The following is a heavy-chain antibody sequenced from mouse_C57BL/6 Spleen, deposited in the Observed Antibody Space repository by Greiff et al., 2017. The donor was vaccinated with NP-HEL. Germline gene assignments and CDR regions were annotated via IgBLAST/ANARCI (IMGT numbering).Heavy chain of an antibody. J-gene: IGHJ1*03. CDR2: INPSNGGT. V-gene: IGHV1-53*01. CDR1: GYTFTSYW. Sequence: QVHVKQPGTELVKPGASVKLSCKASGYTFTSYWMHWVKQRPGQGLEWIGNINPSNGGTNYNEKFKSKATLTVDKSSSTAYMQLSSLTSEDSAVYYCARWHYGSSYWYFDVWGTGTTVTVSS. CDR3: ARWHYGSSYWYFDV. D-gene: IGHD1-1*01.